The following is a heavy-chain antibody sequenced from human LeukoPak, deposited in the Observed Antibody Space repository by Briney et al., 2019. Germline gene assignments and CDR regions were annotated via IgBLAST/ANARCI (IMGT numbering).Heavy chain of an antibody. Sequence: PSETLSLTCAVYGGSFSGYYWSWIRQPPGKGLEWIGEINHSGSTNYNPSLKSRVTISVDTSKNQFSLKLSSVTAADTAVYYCASIAVVTATNYFDYWGQGTLVTVSS. J-gene: IGHJ4*02. CDR2: INHSGST. CDR3: ASIAVVTATNYFDY. V-gene: IGHV4-34*01. CDR1: GGSFSGYY. D-gene: IGHD2-21*02.